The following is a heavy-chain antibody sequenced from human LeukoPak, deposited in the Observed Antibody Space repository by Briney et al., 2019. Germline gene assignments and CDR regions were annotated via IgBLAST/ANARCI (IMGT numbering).Heavy chain of an antibody. J-gene: IGHJ4*02. V-gene: IGHV3-23*01. D-gene: IGHD6-19*01. CDR3: VKYRRGSGWFWFDY. CDR1: GFTFSSYA. CDR2: ISGSGGST. Sequence: GGSLRLSCAASGFTFSSYAMSWVRQAPGKGLEWVSAISGSGGSTYYADSVKGRFTISRDNSKNTLYLQMNSLRAEDTAVYYCVKYRRGSGWFWFDYWGQGTLVTVSS.